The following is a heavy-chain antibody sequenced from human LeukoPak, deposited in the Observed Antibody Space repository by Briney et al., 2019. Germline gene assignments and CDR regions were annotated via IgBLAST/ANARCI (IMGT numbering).Heavy chain of an antibody. CDR1: GYSENFYG. CDR2: ISAQHGQT. CDR3: AGSLGYCTSNVCYLKY. V-gene: IGHV1-18*01. D-gene: IGHD2-8*01. J-gene: IGHJ4*02. Sequence: ASVKVSCKTSGYSENFYGITWVRQVAGQGLEWTGWISAQHGQTEYAPNSQDRVTMTTDTYTNTAYMELRSLRSDDTAVYYCAGSLGYCTSNVCYLKYWGQGTLVTVSS.